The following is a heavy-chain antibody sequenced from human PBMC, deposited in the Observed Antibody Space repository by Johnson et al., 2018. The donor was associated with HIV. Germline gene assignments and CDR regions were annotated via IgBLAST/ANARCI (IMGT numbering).Heavy chain of an antibody. CDR3: AKGYGDYEGNAFDI. D-gene: IGHD4-17*01. J-gene: IGHJ3*02. V-gene: IGHV3-30*04. CDR1: GFTFSSYA. Sequence: QVQLLESGGGVVQPGRSLRLSCAASGFTFSSYAMHWVRQAPGKGLEWVAVISYDGSNKYYADSVKGRFTISRDNSKNTLYLQMNSLRAEDTAVYYCAKGYGDYEGNAFDIWDQGTMVTVSS. CDR2: ISYDGSNK.